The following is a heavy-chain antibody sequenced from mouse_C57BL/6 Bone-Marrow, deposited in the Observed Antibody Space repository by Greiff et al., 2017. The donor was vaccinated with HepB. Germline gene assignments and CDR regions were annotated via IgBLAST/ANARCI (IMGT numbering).Heavy chain of an antibody. CDR1: GYTFTDYY. Sequence: EVQLQQSGPELVKPGASVKISCKASGYTFTDYYMNWVKQSHGKSLEWIGDINPNNGGTSYNQKFKGKATLTVDKFSSTAYMELRSLTSEDSAVYYCASGGRLGWFAYWGQGTLVTVSA. CDR2: INPNNGGT. CDR3: ASGGRLGWFAY. V-gene: IGHV1-26*01. J-gene: IGHJ3*01. D-gene: IGHD2-4*01.